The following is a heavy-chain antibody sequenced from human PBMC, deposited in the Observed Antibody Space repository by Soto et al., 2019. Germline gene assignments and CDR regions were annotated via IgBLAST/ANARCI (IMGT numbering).Heavy chain of an antibody. CDR2: ISGSGGST. V-gene: IGHV3-23*01. CDR3: ALYRSSGSYYSYYYYGMDV. J-gene: IGHJ6*02. CDR1: GFTFNSYA. Sequence: GGSLRLSLAASGFTFNSYAMSWVRQAPGKGLEWVSAISGSGGSTYYADSVKGRFTISRDNSKNTLYLQMNSLRAEDTAVYYCALYRSSGSYYSYYYYGMDVWGQGTTVTVSS. D-gene: IGHD1-26*01.